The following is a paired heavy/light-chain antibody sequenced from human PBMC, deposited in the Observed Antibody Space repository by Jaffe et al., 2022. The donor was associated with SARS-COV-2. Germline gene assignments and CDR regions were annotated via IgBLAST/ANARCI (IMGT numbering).Heavy chain of an antibody. D-gene: IGHD3-10*01. CDR3: AKDQDYFGSGTYDSFSSYDYPVDV. CDR2: ISDSGAGT. Sequence: EVHLLESGGGLVQPGGSLRLSCATSGFTFSNFALHWVRQAPGKGLEWVSSISDSGAGTSYAESVKGRFTISRDNSKKTLYLQMNDLGGEDTAVYHCAKDQDYFGSGTYDSFSSYDYPVDVWGQGTTVTVS. J-gene: IGHJ6*02. CDR1: GFTFSNFA. V-gene: IGHV3-23*01.
Light chain of an antibody. V-gene: IGKV3-20*01. CDR1: QKISSYS. J-gene: IGKJ4*01. Sequence: LVLTQSPGTLSLSPGEGATLSCRASQKISSYSLAWYLQKPGQTPRLLVYRASIRAPGIPDRFSGSGSGTDFTLTISRLEPEDFAVYYCQQYANAPRTFGGGTKVEL. CDR2: RAS. CDR3: QQYANAPRT.